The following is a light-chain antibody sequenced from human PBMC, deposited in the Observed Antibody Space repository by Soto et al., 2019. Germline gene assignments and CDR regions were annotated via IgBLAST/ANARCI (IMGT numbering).Light chain of an antibody. CDR2: DVN. J-gene: IGLJ1*01. CDR1: PNDIGTYNY. V-gene: IGLV2-14*01. CDR3: CSFSTSGTHV. Sequence: QSALTQPASVSGSPGQSITVSCTGTPNDIGTYNYVSWHQQHPGKAPKIIIYDVNNRPSGVSSRFSGSKSDNTASLTISGLQAEDEADYYRCSFSTSGTHVFGTGTKITIL.